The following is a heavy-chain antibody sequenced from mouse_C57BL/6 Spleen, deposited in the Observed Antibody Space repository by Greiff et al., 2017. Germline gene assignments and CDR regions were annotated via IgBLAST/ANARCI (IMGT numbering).Heavy chain of an antibody. D-gene: IGHD2-5*01. CDR2: IDPENGDP. Sequence: EVQLQQSGAELVRPGASVKLSCTASGFNIKEDYMHWVKQRPEPGLEWIGWIDPENGDPEYASKFQGKATIKADTSSNTAYLQLSSLTSEDTAVYYCTNSNYIRYFDVWGTGTTVTVSS. J-gene: IGHJ1*03. V-gene: IGHV14-4*01. CDR3: TNSNYIRYFDV. CDR1: GFNIKEDY.